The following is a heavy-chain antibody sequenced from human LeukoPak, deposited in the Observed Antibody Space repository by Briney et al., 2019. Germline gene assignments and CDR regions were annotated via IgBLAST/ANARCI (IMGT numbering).Heavy chain of an antibody. CDR1: GDSVSTDIG. V-gene: IGHV6-1*01. Sequence: SQTLSLTCAISGDSVSTDIGWNWIRQSPSRGLEWLGRTYYRSKWFYDYGVSVKSRVTIKSDTSKNQFSLQLNSVTPEDTAVYYCARGWLRGYFDPWGQGTQVTVSS. J-gene: IGHJ5*02. CDR2: TYYRSKWFY. CDR3: ARGWLRGYFDP. D-gene: IGHD5-12*01.